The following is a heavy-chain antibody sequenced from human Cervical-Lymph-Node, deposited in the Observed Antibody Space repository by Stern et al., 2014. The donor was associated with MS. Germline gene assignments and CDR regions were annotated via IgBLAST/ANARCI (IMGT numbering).Heavy chain of an antibody. V-gene: IGHV2-70*01. CDR1: AFSLSTIGMC. J-gene: IGHJ4*02. CDR2: IDWNDDK. D-gene: IGHD3-22*01. Sequence: QVTLKESGPALVKPTQTLTLTCTFSAFSLSTIGMCVSWIRQPPGKALEXLALIDWNDDKYYSTSLKTRLTISKDTSKNQVVLTMTNMDPVDTATYYCARTYYDSSGFYGRRYFDYWGQGTLVTVSS. CDR3: ARTYYDSSGFYGRRYFDY.